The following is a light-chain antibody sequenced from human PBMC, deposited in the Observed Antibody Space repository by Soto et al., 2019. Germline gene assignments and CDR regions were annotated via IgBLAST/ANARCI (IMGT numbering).Light chain of an antibody. CDR3: QQYNSYWRA. CDR2: DAS. V-gene: IGKV1-5*01. Sequence: DNQMTQSPSTLSASVGDRVTITCRASQSISSWLAWYQQKPGKAPKLLIYDASSLESGVPSRFSGSGSGTEFTLTISSLQPDDFATYYCQQYNSYWRAFGQGTKVDIK. CDR1: QSISSW. J-gene: IGKJ1*01.